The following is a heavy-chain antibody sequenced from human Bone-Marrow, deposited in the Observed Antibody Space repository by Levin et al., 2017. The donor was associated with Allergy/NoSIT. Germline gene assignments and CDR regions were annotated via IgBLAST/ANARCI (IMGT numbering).Heavy chain of an antibody. J-gene: IGHJ4*02. D-gene: IGHD1-26*01. CDR2: INLSGGANLDVRI. CDR3: VRGVMDVWELPDYFDY. CDR1: GGSLSGFC. V-gene: IGHV4-34*01. Sequence: RSQTLSLTCGVSGGSLSGFCWNWIRQPPGRGLEWIGKINLSGGANLDVRIDYNVSLHGRVTISIDASKNQVSLKLTAVTAADTARYYCVRGVMDVWELPDYFDYWGQGTLITVSS.